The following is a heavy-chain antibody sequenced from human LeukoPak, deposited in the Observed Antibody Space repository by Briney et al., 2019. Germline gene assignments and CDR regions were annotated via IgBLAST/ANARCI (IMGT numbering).Heavy chain of an antibody. CDR2: LTPGGTI. D-gene: IGHD3-3*01. CDR1: GFTFGSYT. V-gene: IGHV3-48*03. CDR3: VRDLSASYYDF. Sequence: PGGSLRLSCAASGFTFGSYTMNWVRQAPGKGLEWVSYLTPGGTIYYGDSVRGRFTISRDNAKSSLYLQMNSLRVEDTAVYYCVRDLSASYYDFWGQGTLVTVSS. J-gene: IGHJ4*02.